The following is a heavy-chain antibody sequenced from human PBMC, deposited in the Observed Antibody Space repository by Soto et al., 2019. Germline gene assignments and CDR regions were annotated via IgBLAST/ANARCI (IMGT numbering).Heavy chain of an antibody. CDR2: MSYDGTNK. Sequence: GESLKISCAASGFTFSNYGMHWVRQAPGKGLEWVAIMSYDGTNKFYADSVKGRFAISRDNSKNTLYLQMNSLRAEDTAVYYCAKPTQSGAIDYYYYAMDVWGQGTTVTVSS. CDR3: AKPTQSGAIDYYYYAMDV. J-gene: IGHJ6*02. CDR1: GFTFSNYG. V-gene: IGHV3-30*18.